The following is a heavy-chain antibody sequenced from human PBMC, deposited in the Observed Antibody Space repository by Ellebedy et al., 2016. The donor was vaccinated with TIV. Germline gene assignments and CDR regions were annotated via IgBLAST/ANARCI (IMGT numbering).Heavy chain of an antibody. Sequence: SGPTLVKPTQTLTLTCTFSGLSLSTSGMCVSWIRQPPGKALEWLARIDWDGDEHYSTSLKTRLIISTDTSKNQVVLKMTNMDPVDTATYYCPRSSMVRGEGWYFGMDVWGQGTTVTVSS. V-gene: IGHV2-70*11. CDR3: PRSSMVRGEGWYFGMDV. CDR1: GLSLSTSGMC. D-gene: IGHD3-10*01. J-gene: IGHJ6*02. CDR2: IDWDGDE.